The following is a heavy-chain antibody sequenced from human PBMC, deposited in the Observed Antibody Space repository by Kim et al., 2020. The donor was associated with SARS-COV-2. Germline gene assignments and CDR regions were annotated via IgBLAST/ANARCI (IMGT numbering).Heavy chain of an antibody. J-gene: IGHJ4*03. CDR1: GFTFSSYG. D-gene: IGHD5-12*01. CDR3: AKDPEMATIGGYFDY. Sequence: GGSLRLSCAASGFTFSSYGMHWVRQAPGKGLEWVAVISYDGSNKYYADSVKGRFTISRDNSKNTLYLQMNSLRAEDTAVYYCAKDPEMATIGGYFDYWG. V-gene: IGHV3-30*18. CDR2: ISYDGSNK.